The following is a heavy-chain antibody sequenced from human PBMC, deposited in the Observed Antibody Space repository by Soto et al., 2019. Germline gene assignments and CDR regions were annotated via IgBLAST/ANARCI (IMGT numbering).Heavy chain of an antibody. CDR1: GYTFSYYA. CDR2: ISGYNGNT. J-gene: IGHJ1*01. D-gene: IGHD6-13*01. Sequence: ASVKVSCKASGYTFSYYAISWVRQSPGQGPEWMGWISGYNGNTKYAETLQGRVTMTTDTSTSTVYMELRSLRLDDTAVYYCARGGSSWSAEYYQHWGQGTLVTVSS. CDR3: ARGGSSWSAEYYQH. V-gene: IGHV1-18*01.